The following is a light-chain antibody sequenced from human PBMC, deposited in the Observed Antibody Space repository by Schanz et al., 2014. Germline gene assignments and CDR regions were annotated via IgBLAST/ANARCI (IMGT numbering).Light chain of an antibody. CDR3: QQRSNWPPWT. CDR1: QSVSDN. V-gene: IGKV3-11*01. Sequence: EIVMTQSPATLSVSPGERATLPCRASQSVSDNLAWYQLQPGRVPRLLIYDASNRATGIPARFSGSGSGTDFTLTISSLEPEDFAVYYCQQRSNWPPWTFGQGTKVEIK. J-gene: IGKJ1*01. CDR2: DAS.